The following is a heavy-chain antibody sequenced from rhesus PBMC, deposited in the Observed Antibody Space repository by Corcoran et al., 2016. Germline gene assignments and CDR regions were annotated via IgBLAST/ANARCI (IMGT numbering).Heavy chain of an antibody. CDR2: IYGSSGKN. Sequence: QVQLQESGPGVVKPSATLSLTCAVSGYSISSGYDWSWLRPPPGTGVEWIGYIYGSSGKNNYNPALKNRVTIAKDTSKNQFSLKLSSVTAADTAVYYCARAGIAGTFGGLDSWGQGVVVTVSS. CDR3: ARAGIAGTFGGLDS. CDR1: GYSISSGYD. V-gene: IGHV4-76*01. D-gene: IGHD1-14*01. J-gene: IGHJ6*01.